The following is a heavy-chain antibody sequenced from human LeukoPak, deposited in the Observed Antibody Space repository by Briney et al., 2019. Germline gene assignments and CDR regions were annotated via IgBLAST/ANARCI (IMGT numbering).Heavy chain of an antibody. CDR1: RATFSSYA. Sequence: SVTVSCKPSRATFSSYAISWVRHAPGQGLEWMGGIVPIFGSANYAQKFQGRVTMTRDMSTTTDYMELSSLRSEDTAVYYCARDNSVGGIAWWFDPWGQGTLVTVSS. J-gene: IGHJ5*02. CDR2: IVPIFGSA. D-gene: IGHD3-16*02. V-gene: IGHV1-69*05. CDR3: ARDNSVGGIAWWFDP.